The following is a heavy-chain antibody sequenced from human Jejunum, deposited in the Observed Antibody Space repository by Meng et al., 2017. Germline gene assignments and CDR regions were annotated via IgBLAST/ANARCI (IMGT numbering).Heavy chain of an antibody. CDR2: IYYSGST. CDR1: GGSVSSGSYY. J-gene: IGHJ4*02. V-gene: IGHV4-61*01. D-gene: IGHD3-22*01. CDR3: ARMNYYDSSGCYLDY. Sequence: SETLSLTCTVPGGSVSSGSYYWSWIRQPPGKGLEWIGYIYYSGSTNYNPSLKSQVTISVDTSKNQFSLKLSSVTAADTAVYYCARMNYYDSSGCYLDYWGQGTLVTVSS.